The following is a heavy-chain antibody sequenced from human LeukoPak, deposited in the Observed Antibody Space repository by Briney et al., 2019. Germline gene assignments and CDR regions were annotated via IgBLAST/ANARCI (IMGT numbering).Heavy chain of an antibody. D-gene: IGHD1/OR15-1a*01. Sequence: GGSLRLSCAASGFIFSNYAMTWVRQAPGKGLEWVSGISGGGGSTYYADSVRGRFTTSRDHSNNTLYLQMTRLRAEDTAVYFCGKTNNFGRVADFWGQGTLVTVSS. CDR1: GFIFSNYA. V-gene: IGHV3-23*01. CDR2: ISGGGGST. J-gene: IGHJ4*02. CDR3: GKTNNFGRVADF.